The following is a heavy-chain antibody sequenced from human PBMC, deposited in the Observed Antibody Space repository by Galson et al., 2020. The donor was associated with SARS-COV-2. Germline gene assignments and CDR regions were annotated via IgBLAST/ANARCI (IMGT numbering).Heavy chain of an antibody. CDR2: ISGSGGST. D-gene: IGHD3-3*01. V-gene: IGHV3-23*01. J-gene: IGHJ2*01. Sequence: GGSLRLSCAASGFTFSSYAMSWVRQAPGKGLEWVSAISGSGGSTYYADSVKGRFTISRDNSKNTLYLQMNSLRAEDTAVYYCAKGGGGTIFGVVTTYWYFDLWGRGTLVTVSS. CDR3: AKGGGGTIFGVVTTYWYFDL. CDR1: GFTFSSYA.